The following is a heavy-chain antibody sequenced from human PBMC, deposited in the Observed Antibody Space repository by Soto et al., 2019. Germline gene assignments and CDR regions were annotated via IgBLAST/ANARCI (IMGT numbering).Heavy chain of an antibody. D-gene: IGHD3-10*01. CDR1: GGSISSYY. CDR2: IYYSGST. V-gene: IGHV4-59*01. J-gene: IGHJ5*02. CDR3: ARDPGYYGSGNNWFDP. Sequence: PSETLSLTCTGSGGSISSYYWSWIRQPPGKGLEWIGYIYYSGSTNYNPSLKSRVTISVDTSKNQFSLKLSSVTAADTAVYYCARDPGYYGSGNNWFDPWGQGTLVTVSS.